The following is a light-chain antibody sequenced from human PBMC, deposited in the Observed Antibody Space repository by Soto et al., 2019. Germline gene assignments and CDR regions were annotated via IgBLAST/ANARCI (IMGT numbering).Light chain of an antibody. CDR2: YAS. CDR3: QQRSNWPHT. CDR1: QSVSSY. Sequence: EIVLTQSPATLSLSPGERATLSCRASQSVSSYLAWYQQTPGQAPRLLIYYASNRATGITARFSGSGSGTDFTLTISSLEPEDLAVYYCQQRSNWPHTFGQGTKLEIK. J-gene: IGKJ2*01. V-gene: IGKV3-11*01.